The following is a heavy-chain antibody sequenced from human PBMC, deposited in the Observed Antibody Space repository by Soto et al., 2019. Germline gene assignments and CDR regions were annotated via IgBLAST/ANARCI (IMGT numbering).Heavy chain of an antibody. Sequence: GASVKVSCKASGYTFTSYAMHLGRQAPGQRLEWMGWINAGNGNTKYSQKFQGRVTITRDTSASTAYMELSSLRSEDTAVYYCARDLVGYRFDPWGQGTLVTVSS. V-gene: IGHV1-3*01. CDR1: GYTFTSYA. J-gene: IGHJ5*02. CDR2: INAGNGNT. D-gene: IGHD6-13*01. CDR3: ARDLVGYRFDP.